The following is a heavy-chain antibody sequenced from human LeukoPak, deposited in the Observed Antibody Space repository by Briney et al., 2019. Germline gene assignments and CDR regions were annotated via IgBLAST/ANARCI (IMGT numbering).Heavy chain of an antibody. D-gene: IGHD7-27*01. Sequence: GGSLKLPFGAPGFTFRRFWMTRVPQAPGKGPEGVANQKQDGSEIRSVDFVKGRFTISRDNAKNSLYLQMNSLRAEDTAVYYCARDNWGTPDGIDGFDLWGQGTVVTVS. CDR1: GFTFRRFW. CDR2: QKQDGSEI. CDR3: ARDNWGTPDGIDGFDL. V-gene: IGHV3-7*05. J-gene: IGHJ3*01.